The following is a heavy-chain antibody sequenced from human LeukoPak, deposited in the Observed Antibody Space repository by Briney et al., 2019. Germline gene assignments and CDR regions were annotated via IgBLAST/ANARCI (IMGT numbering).Heavy chain of an antibody. Sequence: TGGSLRLSCAASGFTFSSYAMSWVRQAPGKRLEWVSGISGSGGSTYYADSVKGRFTISRDNSKNTLYLQMNSLRAEDTAVYYCANSDYYDSSGYYHWGQGTLVTVSS. CDR1: GFTFSSYA. J-gene: IGHJ5*02. D-gene: IGHD3-22*01. V-gene: IGHV3-23*01. CDR3: ANSDYYDSSGYYH. CDR2: ISGSGGST.